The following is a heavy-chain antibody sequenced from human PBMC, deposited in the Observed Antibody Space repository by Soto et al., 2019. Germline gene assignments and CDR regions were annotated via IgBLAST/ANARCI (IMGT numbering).Heavy chain of an antibody. CDR1: GFTISRFW. CDR2: IKEDGSEK. J-gene: IGHJ6*02. Sequence: PGGSLRLSCAASGFTISRFWMSWVRQAPGKGLEWVANIKEDGSEKYYVDSVKGRFTISRDNAKNSLQLHMSRLRVEDTALYYCARDVKAVAGSTPLDVWGQGTTVTVS. CDR3: ARDVKAVAGSTPLDV. D-gene: IGHD6-19*01. V-gene: IGHV3-7*03.